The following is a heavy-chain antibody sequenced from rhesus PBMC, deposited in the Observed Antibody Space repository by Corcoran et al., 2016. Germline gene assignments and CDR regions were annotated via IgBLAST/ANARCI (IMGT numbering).Heavy chain of an antibody. V-gene: IGHV1-111*02. Sequence: EVQLVQSGAEVKKPGASVKISCKASGYTFTDYYLHWVRQGPGKGLEWMGRVYPEDGEAINAQKFQDRVTITADTSTDTAYMELSSLRSEDTTVYYCATDGESYWYGYFDYWGQGVLVTVS. D-gene: IGHD2-21*01. CDR3: ATDGESYWYGYFDY. CDR1: GYTFTDYY. CDR2: VYPEDGEA. J-gene: IGHJ4*01.